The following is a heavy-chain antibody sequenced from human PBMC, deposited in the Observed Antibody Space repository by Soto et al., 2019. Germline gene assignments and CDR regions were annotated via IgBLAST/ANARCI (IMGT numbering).Heavy chain of an antibody. CDR1: GDSFNDYY. CDR3: ARESGGATATLDYYYFYMDV. D-gene: IGHD5-12*01. V-gene: IGHV1-2*04. CDR2: INPNGGVT. J-gene: IGHJ6*03. Sequence: QVQQVQSGAEVRKPGASVTVSCRSSGDSFNDYYIHWVRQAPGQGFEWMGWINPNGGVTKYAQKVQGWVSMTRDTSIRTVYMQLSRLRSDDTAVYYCARESGGATATLDYYYFYMDVWGTGTTVTVSS.